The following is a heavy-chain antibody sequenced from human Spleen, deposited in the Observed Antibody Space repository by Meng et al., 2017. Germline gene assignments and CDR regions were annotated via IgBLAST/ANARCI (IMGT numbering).Heavy chain of an antibody. CDR1: GGSLTSSSFY. CDR3: ARGGITGFFDS. V-gene: IGHV4-39*07. D-gene: IGHD1-20*01. Sequence: LQASGPVPAKPSETLSLTCTVSGGSLTSSSFYWGWIRQPPGKGLEWIGSIHYSGSTYYNPSLNSRVTISLDTSKTQFSLKLISVIAADTAVYYCARGGITGFFDSWGQGTLVTVSS. J-gene: IGHJ4*02. CDR2: IHYSGST.